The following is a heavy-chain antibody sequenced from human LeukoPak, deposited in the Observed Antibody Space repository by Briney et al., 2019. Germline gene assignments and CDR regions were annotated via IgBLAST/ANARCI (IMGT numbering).Heavy chain of an antibody. Sequence: GGSLRPSCAASGFTFSSYAMSWVRQAPGKGLEWVSAISGSGGSTYYADSVKGRFTISRDNSKNTLYLQMNSLRAEDTAVYYCAKRRDQSSDGAFDYWGQGTLVTVSS. CDR3: AKRRDQSSDGAFDY. J-gene: IGHJ4*02. V-gene: IGHV3-23*01. D-gene: IGHD6-19*01. CDR2: ISGSGGST. CDR1: GFTFSSYA.